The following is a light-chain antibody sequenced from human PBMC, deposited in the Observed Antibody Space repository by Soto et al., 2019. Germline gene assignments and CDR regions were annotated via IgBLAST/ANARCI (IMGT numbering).Light chain of an antibody. J-gene: IGLJ1*01. CDR1: SSDVGAYNY. V-gene: IGLV2-8*01. CDR3: LSYDNSLSGFV. CDR2: EVT. Sequence: QSSLTQPPSASGSPGQSVTISCTGTSSDVGAYNYVSWYQQHPGKAPKLIIYEVTERPSGVPDRFSASKSGTSASLAITGLQAEDEADYSCLSYDNSLSGFVFGTGTKVTVL.